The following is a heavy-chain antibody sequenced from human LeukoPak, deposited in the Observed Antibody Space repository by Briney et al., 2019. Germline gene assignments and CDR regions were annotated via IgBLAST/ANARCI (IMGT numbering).Heavy chain of an antibody. CDR2: IYYSGST. D-gene: IGHD1-1*01. V-gene: IGHV4-59*01. J-gene: IGHJ4*02. Sequence: SETLSLTCTVSGGSISSYYWSWIRQPPGKGLEWIGYIYYSGSTNYNPSLKSRLTISVDTSKNQFSLKLSSVTAADTAVYFCARGERTGLDFWGQGTLVTVSS. CDR3: ARGERTGLDF. CDR1: GGSISSYY.